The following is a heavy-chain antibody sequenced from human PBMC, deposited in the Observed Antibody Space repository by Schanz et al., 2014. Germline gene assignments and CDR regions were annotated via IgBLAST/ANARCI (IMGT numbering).Heavy chain of an antibody. V-gene: IGHV7-4-1*02. CDR2: INTNTGXX. CDR3: ARGEANXXXY. D-gene: IGHD7-27*01. Sequence: QVQLVQSGSELTRPGASVKVSCKASGYNFTTYTMNWVRXAPGQGLEWMGWINTNTGXXXYAQGFTGRFVFSLDTSVSTAYLQISXXXXXDTAVFFCARGEANXXXYWGQGTLXXVSS. CDR1: GYNFTTYT. J-gene: IGHJ4*02.